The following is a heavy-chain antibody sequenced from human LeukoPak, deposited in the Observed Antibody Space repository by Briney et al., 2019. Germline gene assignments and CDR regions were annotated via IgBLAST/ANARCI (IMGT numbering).Heavy chain of an antibody. CDR2: ISYDGSNK. Sequence: GGSLRLSCAASGFTFSSYAMYWVRQAPGKGLEWVAVISYDGSNKYYADSVKGRFTISRDNSKNTLYLQMNSLRAEDTAVYYCARESRILTGYPYYFDYWGQGTLVTVSS. J-gene: IGHJ4*02. D-gene: IGHD3-9*01. CDR3: ARESRILTGYPYYFDY. V-gene: IGHV3-30*04. CDR1: GFTFSSYA.